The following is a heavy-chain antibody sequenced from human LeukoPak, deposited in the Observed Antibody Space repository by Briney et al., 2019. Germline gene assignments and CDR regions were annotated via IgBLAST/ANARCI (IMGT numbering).Heavy chain of an antibody. Sequence: ASVKVSCKASGGTFSSYAISWVRQAPGQGLEWMGRIIPILGIANYAQKFQGGVTITADKSTSTAYMELSSLRSEDTAVYYCARTPTTVTTGSSNWLDPWGQGTLVTVSS. CDR3: ARTPTTVTTGSSNWLDP. V-gene: IGHV1-69*04. CDR1: GGTFSSYA. J-gene: IGHJ5*02. CDR2: IIPILGIA. D-gene: IGHD4-17*01.